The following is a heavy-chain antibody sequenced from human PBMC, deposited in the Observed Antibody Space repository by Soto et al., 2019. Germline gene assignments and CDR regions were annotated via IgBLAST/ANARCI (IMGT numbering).Heavy chain of an antibody. J-gene: IGHJ5*02. D-gene: IGHD3-16*01. CDR3: TKGATSPFHA. CDR2: VDPRDSDV. CDR1: GYSFTSSW. V-gene: IGHV5-51*03. Sequence: GECRKSAGKGSGYSFTSSWIGWVGQMPGKGLEWLGNVDPRDSDVRYSPSFEGRVTISTDNSINTAYMHLLNLKASDTAIYYCTKGATSPFHAWGQGTRVTGSS.